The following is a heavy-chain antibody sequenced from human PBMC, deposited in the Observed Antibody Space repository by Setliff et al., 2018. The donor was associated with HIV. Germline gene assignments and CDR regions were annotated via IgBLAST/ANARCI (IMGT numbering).Heavy chain of an antibody. Sequence: LSLTCTVPGGSINRSNYYWGWIRQPPGKGLEWIGTISYTGSTYHSPSLESRVTISVDTSKNQFSLKLSSVTAADTAVYFCARGRGSSSSWPIDYWGQGTLVTVSS. CDR2: ISYTGST. CDR1: GGSINRSNYY. V-gene: IGHV4-39*07. D-gene: IGHD6-13*01. J-gene: IGHJ4*02. CDR3: ARGRGSSSSWPIDY.